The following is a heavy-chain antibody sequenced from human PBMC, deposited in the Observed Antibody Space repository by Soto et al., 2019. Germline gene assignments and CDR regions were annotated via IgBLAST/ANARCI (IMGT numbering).Heavy chain of an antibody. CDR3: ARVNSATGSMHFDH. Sequence: GSLRLSCAGSTFNFTHYTLSWVRQAPGKGLEWVSSISATNTYIFYADSVKGRFTISRDNDKKSVSLQMSSLRAEDTALYYCARVNSATGSMHFDHWGQGTLVTVSS. CDR1: TFNFTHYT. D-gene: IGHD3-9*01. J-gene: IGHJ4*02. CDR2: ISATNTYI. V-gene: IGHV3-21*01.